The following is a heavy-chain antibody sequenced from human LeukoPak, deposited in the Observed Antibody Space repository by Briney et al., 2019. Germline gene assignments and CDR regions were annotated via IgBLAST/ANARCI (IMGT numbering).Heavy chain of an antibody. CDR3: ARDVVVVPAAMHYGMDV. CDR1: LGSFSEFF. D-gene: IGHD2-2*01. J-gene: IGHJ6*02. V-gene: IGHV4-34*01. Sequence: ETLSLTCAVSLGSFSEFFWGGSRQSPGKGVGRGWEINHTGSTYYNPSLKSRVTISVDTSKNQVSLNLSSVTAADTAVYYCARDVVVVPAAMHYGMDVWDERPTVTVSS. CDR2: INHTGST.